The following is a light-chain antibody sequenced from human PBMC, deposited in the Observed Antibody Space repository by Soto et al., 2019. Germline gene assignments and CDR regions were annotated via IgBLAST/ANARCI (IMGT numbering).Light chain of an antibody. CDR2: KAS. Sequence: DIQMTQSPSTLSASVGGRVTITCRASQSISSWLAWYQQKPGKAPKLLIYKASSLETGVPSRFSGSGSGTEFTLIISSLQPDDFASYYCQQYGSSSPWTFVQGTKVEIK. V-gene: IGKV1-5*03. CDR1: QSISSW. J-gene: IGKJ1*01. CDR3: QQYGSSSPWT.